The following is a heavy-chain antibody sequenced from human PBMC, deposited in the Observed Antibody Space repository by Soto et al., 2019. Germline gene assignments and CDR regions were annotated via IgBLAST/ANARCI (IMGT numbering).Heavy chain of an antibody. D-gene: IGHD3-22*01. CDR3: ARQIYDSDTGPNFQYYFDS. J-gene: IGHJ4*02. CDR1: GYSFAGYW. Sequence: GESLKISCKGSGYSFAGYWITWVRQKPGKGLEWMERINPSDSQTYYSPSFRGHVTISVTKSITTVFLQWSSLRASDTAMYYCARQIYDSDTGPNFQYYFDSWGQGTPVTVSS. CDR2: INPSDSQT. V-gene: IGHV5-10-1*01.